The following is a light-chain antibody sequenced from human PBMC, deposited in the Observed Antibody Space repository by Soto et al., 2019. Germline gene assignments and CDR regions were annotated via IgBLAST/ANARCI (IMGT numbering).Light chain of an antibody. Sequence: QCSLSHPGSVCWSPGHAITISCTGTSSDVGGYNYVSWYQQHPGKAPKVMIYEVNTRPSGVSNRFSGSKSGNTASLTISGLQADDQADHYCTSYTSSSTYVFGTGTKVTVL. CDR3: TSYTSSSTYV. CDR2: EVN. V-gene: IGLV2-14*01. J-gene: IGLJ1*01. CDR1: SSDVGGYNY.